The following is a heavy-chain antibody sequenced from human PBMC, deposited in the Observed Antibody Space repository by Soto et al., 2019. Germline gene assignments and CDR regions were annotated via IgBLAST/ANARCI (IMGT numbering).Heavy chain of an antibody. J-gene: IGHJ4*02. D-gene: IGHD6-13*01. CDR2: ITDGGSST. CDR1: GFTFSTYA. CDR3: AKGSAAGIPYYFDS. V-gene: IGHV3-23*01. Sequence: EVPLLESGGGLVQPGESLRLSCVASGFTFSTYAMAWVRQVPGEGLEWVSAITDGGSSTYYADSVKGRLTISRDNSKNTLYLQMNSLRAEDTAVYYCAKGSAAGIPYYFDSWGQGTLVTVSS.